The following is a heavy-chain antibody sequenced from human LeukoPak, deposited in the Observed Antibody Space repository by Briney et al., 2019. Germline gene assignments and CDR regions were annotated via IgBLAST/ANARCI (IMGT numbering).Heavy chain of an antibody. Sequence: GGSLRLSCSASGFTFSSYAMHWVRQAPGKGLEYVSAISSNGGSTYYADSVKGRFTISRDNSKNTLYLQMSSLRAEDMAVYYCVKDQETDYDILTGYCPFDYWGQGTLVTVSS. CDR3: VKDQETDYDILTGYCPFDY. V-gene: IGHV3-64D*06. D-gene: IGHD3-9*01. CDR1: GFTFSSYA. J-gene: IGHJ4*02. CDR2: ISSNGGST.